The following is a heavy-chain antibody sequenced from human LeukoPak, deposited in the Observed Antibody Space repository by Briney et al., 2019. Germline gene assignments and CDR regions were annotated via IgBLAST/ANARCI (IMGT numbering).Heavy chain of an antibody. CDR2: VSSDASIT. D-gene: IGHD2-15*01. J-gene: IGHJ4*02. V-gene: IGHV3-74*01. Sequence: GGSLRLSCAASGFTFSTYWMHWVRQDPGKGLVWVSRVSSDASITSYADPVKGRFTISRDNAKNTLYLQMNSLRAEDTALYYCATSARTYIGSSLDYWGQGTLVTVSS. CDR1: GFTFSTYW. CDR3: ATSARTYIGSSLDY.